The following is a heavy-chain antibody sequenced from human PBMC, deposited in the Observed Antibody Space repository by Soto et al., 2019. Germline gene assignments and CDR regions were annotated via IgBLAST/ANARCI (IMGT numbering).Heavy chain of an antibody. CDR3: ARRYGSARCYYGMDV. D-gene: IGHD3-10*01. CDR2: IWYDGSNK. Sequence: ESGGGVVQPGRSLRLSCAASGFTFSSYGMHWVRQAPGKGLEWVAVIWYDGSNKYYADSVKGRFTISRDNSKNTLYLQMNSLRAEDTAVYYCARRYGSARCYYGMDVWGQGTTVTVSS. J-gene: IGHJ6*02. CDR1: GFTFSSYG. V-gene: IGHV3-33*01.